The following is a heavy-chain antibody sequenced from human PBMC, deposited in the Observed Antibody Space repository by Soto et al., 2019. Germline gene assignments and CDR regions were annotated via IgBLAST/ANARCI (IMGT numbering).Heavy chain of an antibody. CDR3: AKDWGGSYRYFDY. Sequence: EVQLLESGGGLVQPGGSLRLSCAASGFTFSSYAMSWVRQAPGKGLEWVSAISGSGGSTYYADSVKGRFTISRDNSKNPLYLQMNSLRAEDTAVYYCAKDWGGSYRYFDYWGQGTLVTVSS. D-gene: IGHD1-26*01. CDR1: GFTFSSYA. V-gene: IGHV3-23*01. J-gene: IGHJ4*02. CDR2: ISGSGGST.